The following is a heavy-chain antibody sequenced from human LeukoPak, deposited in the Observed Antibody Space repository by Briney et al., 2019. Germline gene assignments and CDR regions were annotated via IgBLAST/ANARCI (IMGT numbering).Heavy chain of an antibody. V-gene: IGHV4-39*07. J-gene: IGHJ2*01. CDR1: GGSISSSSYY. Sequence: SETLSLTCTVSGGSISSSSYYWGWIRQPPVKGLEWIGSIYYSGSTYYNPSLKSRVTISVDTSKNQFSLKLSSVTAADTAVYYCARASYYDFWSGYYGIGYFDLWGRGTLVTVSS. D-gene: IGHD3-3*01. CDR2: IYYSGST. CDR3: ARASYYDFWSGYYGIGYFDL.